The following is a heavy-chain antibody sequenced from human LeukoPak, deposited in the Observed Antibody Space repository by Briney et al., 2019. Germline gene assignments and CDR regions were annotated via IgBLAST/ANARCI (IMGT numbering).Heavy chain of an antibody. V-gene: IGHV3-23*01. CDR2: ISSSGGDT. CDR1: GFTFSIYA. CDR3: ARDREVVTAKAQMDV. Sequence: GGSLRLSCAASGFTFSIYAMSWVRQAPGKGLEWVSTISSSGGDTYYADSVKGRFTISRDNSKNTVFLQMNSLRAEDTAVYYCARDREVVTAKAQMDVWGKGTTVTVFS. D-gene: IGHD2-21*02. J-gene: IGHJ6*04.